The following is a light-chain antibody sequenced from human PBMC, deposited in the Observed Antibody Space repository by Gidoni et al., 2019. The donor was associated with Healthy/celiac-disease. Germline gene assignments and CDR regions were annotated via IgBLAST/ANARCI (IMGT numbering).Light chain of an antibody. CDR1: SSNIGSNT. V-gene: IGLV1-44*01. CDR3: AAWDDSLNGVV. J-gene: IGLJ2*01. Sequence: LTQPPSASRTPGQRVTISCSGSSSNIGSNTVNWYQQLPGTAPKLLIYSNNQRPSGVPDRFSGSKSGTSASLAISGLQSEDEADYYCAAWDDSLNGVVFGGGTKLTVL. CDR2: SNN.